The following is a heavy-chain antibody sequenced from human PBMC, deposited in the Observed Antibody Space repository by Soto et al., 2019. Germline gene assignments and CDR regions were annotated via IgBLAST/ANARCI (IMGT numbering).Heavy chain of an antibody. J-gene: IGHJ6*02. CDR1: GGSISSSSCY. D-gene: IGHD2-21*02. CDR3: ARLTVEDGDGYSYAGLDG. Sequence: QLQLQESGPGLVKPSETLSLTCTVSGGSISSSSCYWVWIRQPPGKGLEWIGSIYYSGSTYYYPSLKSRVTISVDTSKNQFSLTLSSVTAADTAVYYCARLTVEDGDGYSYAGLDGWGQGTTVNVSS. V-gene: IGHV4-39*01. CDR2: IYYSGST.